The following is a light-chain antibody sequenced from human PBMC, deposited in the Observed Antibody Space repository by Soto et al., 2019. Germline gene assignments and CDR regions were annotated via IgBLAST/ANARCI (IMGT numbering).Light chain of an antibody. CDR3: QQYGSSPTT. J-gene: IGKJ1*01. Sequence: EIVLTQSPGTLSLSPGERATLSCRASQSVFNNHIGWYQQKPGQAPGRLIFGASFRATGIPDRFSGSGSGTDFTLTISRLEPEDFAVYYCQQYGSSPTTFGQGTKVDI. CDR1: QSVFNNH. CDR2: GAS. V-gene: IGKV3-20*01.